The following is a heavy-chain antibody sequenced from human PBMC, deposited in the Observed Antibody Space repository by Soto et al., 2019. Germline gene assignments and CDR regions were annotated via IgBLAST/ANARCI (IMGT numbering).Heavy chain of an antibody. V-gene: IGHV5-51*01. J-gene: IGHJ3*02. CDR1: GYSYTSYW. CDR2: IYPGDSDT. CDR3: ARTRPEYSGHDDAFDI. D-gene: IGHD5-12*01. Sequence: GESLKLSCKGCGYSYTSYWIGWGRQMPGNGLEWMGIIYPGDSDTRYNPSFQDQVTIQADMSISTAYLQWSSQKAWDTGMYYCARTRPEYSGHDDAFDIWGQGTIVTVSS.